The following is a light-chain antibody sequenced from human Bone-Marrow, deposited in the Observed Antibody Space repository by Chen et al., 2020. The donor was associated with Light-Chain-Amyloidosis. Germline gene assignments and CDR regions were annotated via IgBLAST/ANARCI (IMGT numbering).Light chain of an antibody. CDR3: QVWDRSSDRPV. CDR2: DDR. Sequence: SYVLTQPSSVSVAPGQTATIACGGNNIGSTSVHWYQQSPGQAPLLVVYDDRDRPSGTPGRLSGSNSGNTATLTSSRVEAGDEADYYCQVWDRSSDRPVFGGGTKLTVL. V-gene: IGLV3-21*02. CDR1: NIGSTS. J-gene: IGLJ3*02.